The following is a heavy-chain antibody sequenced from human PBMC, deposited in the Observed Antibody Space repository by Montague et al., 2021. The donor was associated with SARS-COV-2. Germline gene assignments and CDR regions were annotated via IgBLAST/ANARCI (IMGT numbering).Heavy chain of an antibody. D-gene: IGHD2-15*01. J-gene: IGHJ3*02. V-gene: IGHV4-34*01. CDR2: VSKSGTT. CDR3: ARGRRPLVAPGAGQAGRAFDI. Sequence: SETLSLTCAISGGSFSSYYCSWIRQRPGKGLEWIGEVSKSGTTIYNPTVKLGVTISEDTSKNQFYLWLNSVTAADTAVYYCARGRRPLVAPGAGQAGRAFDIWGQGTMVTVSS. CDR1: GGSFSSYY.